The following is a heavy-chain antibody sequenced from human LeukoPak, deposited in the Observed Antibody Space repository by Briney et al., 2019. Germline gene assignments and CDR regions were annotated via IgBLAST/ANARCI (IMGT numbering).Heavy chain of an antibody. CDR2: VDPEDGET. V-gene: IGHV1-69-2*01. CDR3: AMTGQLLPRPRESDAFDI. CDR1: GYTFTDYY. Sequence: GATVKISCKASGYTFTDYYMHWVQQAPGKGLEWMGRVDPEDGETIYAEKFQGRVTITADTSTDTAYMERSSLRSEDTAVYYCAMTGQLLPRPRESDAFDIWGQGTMVTVSS. D-gene: IGHD2-2*01. J-gene: IGHJ3*02.